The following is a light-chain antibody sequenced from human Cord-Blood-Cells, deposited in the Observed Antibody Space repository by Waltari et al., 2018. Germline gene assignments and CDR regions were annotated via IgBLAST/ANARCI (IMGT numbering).Light chain of an antibody. CDR2: KAS. CDR3: QQYNSYSPYT. V-gene: IGKV1-5*03. J-gene: IGKJ2*01. CDR1: QSISSW. Sequence: DIQMTQSPSTLSASVGDRVTITCRASQSISSWLAWYQQKPGKAPKLLIYKASSLESRVPSRFSGGGSGTEFTLTSSSLQPDDFATYYCQQYNSYSPYTFSQGTKLEIK.